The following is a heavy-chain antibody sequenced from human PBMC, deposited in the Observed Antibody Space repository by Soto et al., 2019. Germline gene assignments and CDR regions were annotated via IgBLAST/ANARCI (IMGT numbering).Heavy chain of an antibody. Sequence: SETLSLTCTVSSGSISSSSYYWGWIRQPPGKGLEWIGSIYYSGSTYYNPSLKSRVTISVDTSKNQFSLKLSSVTAADTAVYYCARLSLRYFDWLDNDYWGQGTLVTVSS. D-gene: IGHD3-9*01. CDR1: SGSISSSSYY. J-gene: IGHJ4*02. CDR3: ARLSLRYFDWLDNDY. CDR2: IYYSGST. V-gene: IGHV4-39*01.